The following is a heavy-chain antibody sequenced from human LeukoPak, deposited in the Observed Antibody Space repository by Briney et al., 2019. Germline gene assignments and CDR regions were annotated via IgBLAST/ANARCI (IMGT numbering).Heavy chain of an antibody. J-gene: IGHJ6*03. CDR1: GYTFTSYI. CDR3: ARDRHIAAAVYYYYMDV. V-gene: IGHV1-18*01. D-gene: IGHD6-13*01. Sequence: GASVKVSCKASGYTFTSYIISWVQQAPGQGLEWMGWINAYNGNTDYAQRVQGRVTMTTDTSTSTAYMELRSLRSDDTAVYYCARDRHIAAAVYYYYMDVWGKGTPVTVSS. CDR2: INAYNGNT.